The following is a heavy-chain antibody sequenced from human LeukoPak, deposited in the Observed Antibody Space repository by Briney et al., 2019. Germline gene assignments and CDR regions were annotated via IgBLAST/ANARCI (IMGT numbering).Heavy chain of an antibody. V-gene: IGHV3-23*01. Sequence: PGGSLRLSCAASGFRFSDFTMTWVRQAPGKGPEWVSAIGGRGGSTYYADFLGGRFTISRDNSKDMVYLQMNSLKVEDTATYYCGKEGGAWGQGTKVTASS. CDR1: GFRFSDFT. D-gene: IGHD3-16*01. CDR2: IGGRGGST. J-gene: IGHJ5*02. CDR3: GKEGGA.